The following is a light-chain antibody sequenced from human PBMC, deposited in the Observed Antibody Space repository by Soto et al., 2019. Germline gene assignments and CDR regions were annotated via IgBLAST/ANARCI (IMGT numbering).Light chain of an antibody. V-gene: IGKV1-8*01. CDR3: QQYNSYPWT. Sequence: AILMTQSPSTLSPSTGDRVTITCRASQSISSYLAWYQQKPGKAPKLLIYGASTWESGVPSRFSGSGSGTDFTLTISSLQSEDFATYYCQQYNSYPWTFGRGTKVDI. CDR2: GAS. J-gene: IGKJ1*01. CDR1: QSISSY.